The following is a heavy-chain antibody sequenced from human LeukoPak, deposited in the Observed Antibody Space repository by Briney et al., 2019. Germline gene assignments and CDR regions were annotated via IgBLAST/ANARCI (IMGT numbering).Heavy chain of an antibody. V-gene: IGHV3-7*01. CDR3: ASYLYWWSGLGY. CDR1: GFTFSDYW. J-gene: IGHJ4*02. CDR2: IKPDGSEK. Sequence: TGGSLRLSCAASGFTFSDYWMTWVRQAPGKGLEWVANIKPDGSEKYYVDSVKGRFTISRDNAKNSLYLQMNSLRVEDTAVYYCASYLYWWSGLGYWGQGTLVTVSS. D-gene: IGHD2-8*02.